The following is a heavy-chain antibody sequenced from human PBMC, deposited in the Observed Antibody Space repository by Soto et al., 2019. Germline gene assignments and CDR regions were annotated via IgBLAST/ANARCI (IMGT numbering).Heavy chain of an antibody. CDR3: TTYTPFYSGYDPPAPYYFDY. J-gene: IGHJ4*02. CDR1: GFTFSNAW. Sequence: EVQLVESGGGLVKPGGSLRLSCAASGFTFSNAWMSWDRQAPGKGLEWVGRIKSKTDGGTTDYAATVKGRFTISRDDSKNTLYPQMNSLKTENTAVYYCTTYTPFYSGYDPPAPYYFDYWGQGTLVTVSS. CDR2: IKSKTDGGTT. V-gene: IGHV3-15*01. D-gene: IGHD5-12*01.